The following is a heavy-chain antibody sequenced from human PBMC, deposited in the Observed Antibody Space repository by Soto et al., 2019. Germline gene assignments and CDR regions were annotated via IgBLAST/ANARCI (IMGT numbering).Heavy chain of an antibody. CDR1: GYTFTGYY. Sequence: ASVKVSCKTSGYTFTGYYIHWVRQAPGQGLEWMGWVNPNSGGTNYAQKFQGRVTMTRDTSISTAYMEVSSLRSDDTAVYFCARGYFDYWGQGTLVTVSS. V-gene: IGHV1-2*02. J-gene: IGHJ4*02. CDR2: VNPNSGGT. CDR3: ARGYFDY.